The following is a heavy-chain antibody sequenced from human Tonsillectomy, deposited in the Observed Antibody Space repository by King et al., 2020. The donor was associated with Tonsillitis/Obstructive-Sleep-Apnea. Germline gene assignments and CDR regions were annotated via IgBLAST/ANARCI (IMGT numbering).Heavy chain of an antibody. V-gene: IGHV3-48*02. CDR1: GFTFSSYP. Sequence: VQLVESGGGLVQPGGSLRLSCAASGFTFSSYPMNWVRQAPGKGLEWVSNIRDSGNDIYYADSVKGRVTVSRDNAKNSLSLQMNSLRDEDTAVYYCARDHQFAFDIWGQGTVVTVSS. CDR2: IRDSGNDI. J-gene: IGHJ3*02. CDR3: ARDHQFAFDI.